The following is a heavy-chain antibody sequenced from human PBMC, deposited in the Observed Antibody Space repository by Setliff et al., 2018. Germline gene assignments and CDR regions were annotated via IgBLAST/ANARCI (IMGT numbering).Heavy chain of an antibody. V-gene: IGHV1-24*01. CDR3: AIDPVVRGFINGDSFDY. J-gene: IGHJ4*02. Sequence: ASVKVSCKVSGNTLTHLSIHWVRQAPGEGLEWIGGFDPEEGERIYAPRLQGRVTMTEDTSSDTAYMELSSLRPEDTAVYYCAIDPVVRGFINGDSFDYWGQGTLVTVSS. D-gene: IGHD3-10*01. CDR1: GNTLTHLS. CDR2: FDPEEGER.